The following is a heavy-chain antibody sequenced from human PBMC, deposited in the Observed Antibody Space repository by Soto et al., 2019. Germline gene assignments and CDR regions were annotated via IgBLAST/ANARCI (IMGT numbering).Heavy chain of an antibody. Sequence: DVQLLESGGGLVQLGGSLRLSCAASGFPFSRYAVTWVRQAPGKGLEWVSIINGDGDSTFYADSVKGRFTISRDNSKNTLYLQMNSLRAEDTAIYYCARPVDYWGQGTLVTVSS. J-gene: IGHJ4*02. V-gene: IGHV3-23*01. CDR1: GFPFSRYA. CDR2: INGDGDST. CDR3: ARPVDY.